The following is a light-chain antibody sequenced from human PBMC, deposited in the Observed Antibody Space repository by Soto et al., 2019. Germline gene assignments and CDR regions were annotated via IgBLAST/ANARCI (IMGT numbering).Light chain of an antibody. Sequence: EVVLTQAPGTLSLSPGERATLSCRASQSVSTSLAWYQQKPGQAPGLLIYGASNRATGIPDRFSGSGYGTDFTLTISALEPEDFAVYYCQQRSNWPPITFGQGTRLEIK. V-gene: IGKV3-11*01. CDR2: GAS. J-gene: IGKJ5*01. CDR1: QSVSTS. CDR3: QQRSNWPPIT.